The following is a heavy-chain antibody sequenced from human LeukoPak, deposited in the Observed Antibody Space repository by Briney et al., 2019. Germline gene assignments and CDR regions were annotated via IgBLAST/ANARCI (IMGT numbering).Heavy chain of an antibody. V-gene: IGHV1-3*03. Sequence: ASVKVSCKASGYIFSDYTIHWVRQAPGQRLEWMGWINGENGNTKYSQELRGRVNFTSDSSATTVYMELSSLRSEDVAVYYCAREVSSVGANYFDYCGQGTLVTVSS. CDR3: AREVSSVGANYFDY. CDR2: INGENGNT. CDR1: GYIFSDYT. D-gene: IGHD3-10*01. J-gene: IGHJ4*02.